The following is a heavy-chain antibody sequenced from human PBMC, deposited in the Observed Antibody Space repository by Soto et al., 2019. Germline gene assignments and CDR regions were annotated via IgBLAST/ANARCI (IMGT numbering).Heavy chain of an antibody. CDR3: ARAYYDYIWGSYRSEFDY. CDR2: IIPIFGTA. Sequence: SVKVSCKASGGTFSSYAISWVRQAPGQGLEWMGGIIPIFGTANYAQKFQGRVTITADESTSTAYMELSSLRSEDTAVYYCARAYYDYIWGSYRSEFDYWGQGTLVTVSS. CDR1: GGTFSSYA. V-gene: IGHV1-69*13. D-gene: IGHD3-16*02. J-gene: IGHJ4*02.